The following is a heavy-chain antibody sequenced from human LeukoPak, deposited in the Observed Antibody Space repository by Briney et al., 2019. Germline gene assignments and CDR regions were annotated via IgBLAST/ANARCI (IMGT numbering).Heavy chain of an antibody. CDR1: GFAFDTYS. D-gene: IGHD3-3*01. J-gene: IGHJ3*02. CDR2: TSSGSSTI. V-gene: IGHV3-48*01. CDR3: ARSWSSWDAFDI. Sequence: GGSLRLSCVASGFAFDTYSMNWVRQAPGKGLEWLSYTSSGSSTIYYADSVKGRFTISRGNAKNSLYLQMNSLGAEDTAVYYCARSWSSWDAFDIWGQGTMVTVSS.